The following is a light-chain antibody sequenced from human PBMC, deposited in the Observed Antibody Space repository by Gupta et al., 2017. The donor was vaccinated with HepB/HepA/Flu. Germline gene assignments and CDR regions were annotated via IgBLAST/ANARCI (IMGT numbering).Light chain of an antibody. J-gene: IGLJ2*01. V-gene: IGLV1-47*01. CDR2: RNS. CDR3: AAWDDSLSGYVA. Sequence: SVLTQPPSASGTPGQRVTISCAGSSSNIGSNFVYWYQQLPGTAPQLLIYRNSQRPSGVPDRFSGSKSGTSASLAISGLRSEDEADYYCAAWDDSLSGYVAFGGGTKLTVL. CDR1: SSNIGSNF.